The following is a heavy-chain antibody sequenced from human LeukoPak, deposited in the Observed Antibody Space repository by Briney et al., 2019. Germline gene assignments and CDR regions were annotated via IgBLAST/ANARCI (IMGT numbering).Heavy chain of an antibody. D-gene: IGHD3-22*01. CDR1: GFTFSSYG. Sequence: PGGSLRLSCAASGFTFSSYGMHWVRRAPGKGLEWVAVIWYDGSNKYYADPVKGRFTISRDNSKNTLYLQMNSLRAEDTAVYYCAKDQTDYYDSSGYYSTHYFDHWGQGTLVTVSS. V-gene: IGHV3-33*06. J-gene: IGHJ4*02. CDR3: AKDQTDYYDSSGYYSTHYFDH. CDR2: IWYDGSNK.